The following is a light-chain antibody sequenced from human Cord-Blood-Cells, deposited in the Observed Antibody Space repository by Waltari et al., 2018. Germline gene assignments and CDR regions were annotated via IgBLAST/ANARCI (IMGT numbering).Light chain of an antibody. J-gene: IGKJ2*01. CDR2: DAS. Sequence: EIVLTHSPATLSLSPGERATLPCRASQSVSSYLAWYQQKPGQAPRLLIYDASNRATGIPGRFSGSGSGTDFTLTISSLEPEDFAVYYCQQRSNWYTFGQGTKLEIK. CDR3: QQRSNWYT. CDR1: QSVSSY. V-gene: IGKV3-11*01.